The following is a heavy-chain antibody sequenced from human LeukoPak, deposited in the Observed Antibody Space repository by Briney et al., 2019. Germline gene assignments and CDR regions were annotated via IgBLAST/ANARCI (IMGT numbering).Heavy chain of an antibody. CDR1: GFTLSHHW. D-gene: IGHD2/OR15-2a*01. V-gene: IGHV3-7*01. Sequence: GVSLRLSCTTSGFTLSHHWMNWVRQAPGKGLECVANIWEDGSQKYYVDSVKGRFTISRDNAKNSLYLQMNSVRAEDTAVYYCARGNSTSKIDYWGQGTLVTVSS. J-gene: IGHJ4*02. CDR2: IWEDGSQK. CDR3: ARGNSTSKIDY.